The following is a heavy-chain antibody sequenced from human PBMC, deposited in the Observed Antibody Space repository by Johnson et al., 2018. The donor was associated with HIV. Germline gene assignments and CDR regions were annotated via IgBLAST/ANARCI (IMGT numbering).Heavy chain of an antibody. D-gene: IGHD5-18*01. Sequence: VQLVESGGGLIQPGGSLRLSCAASGFTVSSNYMSWVRQAPGKGLEWVSVIYSCGSTYYADSVKGRFTISRDNSKNTLYLQMNSLRAEDTAVYYCAKERGYSYGRGAFDIWGQGTMVTVSS. CDR2: IYSCGST. J-gene: IGHJ3*02. CDR1: GFTVSSNY. V-gene: IGHV3-53*01. CDR3: AKERGYSYGRGAFDI.